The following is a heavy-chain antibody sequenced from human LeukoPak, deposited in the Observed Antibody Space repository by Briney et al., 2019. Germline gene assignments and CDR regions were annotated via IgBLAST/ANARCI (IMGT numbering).Heavy chain of an antibody. D-gene: IGHD4-23*01. CDR1: GFTFNTYA. V-gene: IGHV3-30-3*01. CDR2: ISYDGSSN. CDR3: ARDPANSWAMDV. Sequence: PGRSLRLSCAASGFTFNTYALHWVRQAPGKGLEWVAVISYDGSSNYYADSVKGRFTISRDNSKNTLYLQTNSLRADDTAVYYCARDPANSWAMDVWGQGTTVTVSS. J-gene: IGHJ6*02.